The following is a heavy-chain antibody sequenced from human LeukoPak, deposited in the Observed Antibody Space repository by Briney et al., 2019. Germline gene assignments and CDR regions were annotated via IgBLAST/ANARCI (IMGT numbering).Heavy chain of an antibody. CDR1: GFSFSSYV. Sequence: PGGSLRLSCAASGFSFSSYVMSWVRQAPGEGLEWVSIISGNGDSTYSADSVRGRFTISRDNSKNTFYLQMNTLRAEDTAVYYCARMPNRCSTISCYIDSWGQGTLVTVS. CDR2: ISGNGDST. CDR3: ARMPNRCSTISCYIDS. D-gene: IGHD2-2*02. V-gene: IGHV3-23*01. J-gene: IGHJ4*02.